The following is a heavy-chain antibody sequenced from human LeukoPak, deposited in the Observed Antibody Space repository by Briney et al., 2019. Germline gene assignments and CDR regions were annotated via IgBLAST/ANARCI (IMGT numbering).Heavy chain of an antibody. CDR2: ISRSSSII. D-gene: IGHD3-16*01. CDR3: ARDWAWGGFDH. CDR1: GFIFSNYN. J-gene: IGHJ4*02. V-gene: IGHV3-21*05. Sequence: GGSLRLSCAASGFIFSNYNMNWVRQAPGKGLEWISYISRSSSIIYYADSVKGRFTISRDNAKNSLYLQMNSLRAEDTAVYYCARDWAWGGFDHWGQGALVTVSS.